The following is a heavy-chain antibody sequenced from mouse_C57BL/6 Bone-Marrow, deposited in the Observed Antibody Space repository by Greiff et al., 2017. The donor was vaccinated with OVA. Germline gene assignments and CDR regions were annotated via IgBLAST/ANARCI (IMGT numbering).Heavy chain of an antibody. CDR1: GFSLSTSGMG. CDR3: SRIYDYDY. CDR2: IWWNDNK. V-gene: IGHV8-11*01. J-gene: IGHJ2*01. D-gene: IGHD2-4*01. Sequence: ESGPGILQPSQTLSLTCSFSGFSLSTSGMGVGWIHQPSGNGLEWLAHIWWNDNKYYNTALKSRLTISKDTSNNLVCLKSASVDTADTATYYCSRIYDYDYCGQGTTLTVSS.